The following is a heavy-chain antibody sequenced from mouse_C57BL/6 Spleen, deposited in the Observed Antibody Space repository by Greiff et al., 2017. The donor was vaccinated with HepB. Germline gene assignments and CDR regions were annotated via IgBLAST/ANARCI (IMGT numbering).Heavy chain of an antibody. V-gene: IGHV3-6*01. Sequence: ESGPGLAKPSQSLSLTCSVTGYSITSGYYWNWIRQFPGNKLEWMGYISYDGSNNYNPSLKNRISITRDTSKNQFFLKLNSVTTEDTATYYCARGGGYDYQAWFAYWGQGTLVTVSA. J-gene: IGHJ3*01. D-gene: IGHD2-4*01. CDR2: ISYDGSN. CDR3: ARGGGYDYQAWFAY. CDR1: GYSITSGYY.